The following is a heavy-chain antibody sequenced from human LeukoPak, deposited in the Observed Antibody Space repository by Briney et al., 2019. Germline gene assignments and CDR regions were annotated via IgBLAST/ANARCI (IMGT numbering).Heavy chain of an antibody. CDR3: ARDSLPPFCPAFDI. J-gene: IGHJ3*02. V-gene: IGHV1-18*01. Sequence: ASVKVSCKASGYTLTSYGISWVRQAPGQGLEWMGWISAYNGNTNYAQKLQGRVTMTTDTSTSTAYMELRSLRSEDTAVYYCARDSLPPFCPAFDIWGQGTMVTVSS. CDR1: GYTLTSYG. CDR2: ISAYNGNT. D-gene: IGHD3-3*01.